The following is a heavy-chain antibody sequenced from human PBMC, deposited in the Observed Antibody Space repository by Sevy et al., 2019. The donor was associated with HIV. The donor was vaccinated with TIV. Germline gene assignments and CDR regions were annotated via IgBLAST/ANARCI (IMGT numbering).Heavy chain of an antibody. CDR3: ATGAEPATDYGDYVPNAFDI. CDR2: ISGPGGTT. Sequence: GGSLRLSCAASGFTFSSYAMSWVRQAPGKGLEWVSSISGPGGTTYYADSVKGRFTISRDNSKNTLHLQMNSLTADDSAVYYWATGAEPATDYGDYVPNAFDIWGQGTMVTVSS. CDR1: GFTFSSYA. J-gene: IGHJ3*02. V-gene: IGHV3-23*01. D-gene: IGHD4-17*01.